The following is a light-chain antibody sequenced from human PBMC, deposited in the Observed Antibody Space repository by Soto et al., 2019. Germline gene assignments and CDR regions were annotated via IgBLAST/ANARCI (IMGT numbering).Light chain of an antibody. CDR1: QSVSNY. V-gene: IGKV3-11*01. J-gene: IGKJ4*01. Sequence: EIVLTQSPATLSLSPGEGPTLSCRASQSVSNYLAWYQQKPGQAPRLLIFDASKRATGIPARFSGSGSGTDFTLTISSLEPEDFAVYYCQQRSNWPLTFGGGTKVEIK. CDR2: DAS. CDR3: QQRSNWPLT.